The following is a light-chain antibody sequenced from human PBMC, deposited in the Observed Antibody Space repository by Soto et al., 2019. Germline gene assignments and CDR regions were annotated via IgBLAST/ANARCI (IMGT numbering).Light chain of an antibody. CDR3: SSFAGSNNFPYV. V-gene: IGLV2-8*01. CDR2: XXX. J-gene: IGLJ1*01. Sequence: QSVLTQPPSASGSPGQSVTISCTGTSSDVGAYDYVSWYQQHPGKAPKLMIYXXXXXXXGLPARLSGSTSGNTASLTVSVLQAEDEADYYCSSFAGSNNFPYVFGTGTKVTVL. CDR1: SSDVGAYDY.